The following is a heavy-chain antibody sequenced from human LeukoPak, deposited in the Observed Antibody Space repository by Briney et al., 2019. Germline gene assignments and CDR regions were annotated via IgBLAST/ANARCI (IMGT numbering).Heavy chain of an antibody. CDR1: GFTFSNYW. CDR3: ASLPRYNWNDDADMDV. V-gene: IGHV3-74*01. Sequence: PGGSLRLSCAASGFTFSNYWMHWVRQAPGKGLVWVSRINTDGSSTSYVDSVKGRFTISRDNAKNSLYLQMNSLRAEDTAVYYCASLPRYNWNDDADMDVWGKGTTVTVSS. J-gene: IGHJ6*03. CDR2: INTDGSST. D-gene: IGHD1-20*01.